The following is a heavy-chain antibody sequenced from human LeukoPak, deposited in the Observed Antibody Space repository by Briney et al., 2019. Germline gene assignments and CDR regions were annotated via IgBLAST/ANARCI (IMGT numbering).Heavy chain of an antibody. V-gene: IGHV4-39*07. CDR1: ARSTSSTSHY. CDR3: SRGGDYGSGAPS. CDR2: IYYSGST. J-gene: IGHJ6*04. D-gene: IGHD3-10*01. Sequence: SETLSLTCPLAARSTSSTSHYWGWIRQPPGKGLEWIGSIYYSGSTYYNPSLKSRVTISVDTSKNQFSLKLNSVTAEDTAVYYCSRGGDYGSGAPSWGKGTTVTVSS.